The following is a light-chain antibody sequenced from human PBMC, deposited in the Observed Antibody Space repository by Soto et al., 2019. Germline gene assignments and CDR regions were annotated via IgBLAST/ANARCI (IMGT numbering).Light chain of an antibody. J-gene: IGKJ4*01. CDR3: QQYSDWPLT. V-gene: IGKV3-15*01. CDR1: QSVYNN. Sequence: EMGMTQSPATLSVSPGERATLSCRASQSVYNNLAWYQQNPGQAPRLLIYSTSTRATGIPARFSGSGSGTEFTLTISSLQSEDFAFYYCQQYSDWPLTFGGGTKVEIK. CDR2: STS.